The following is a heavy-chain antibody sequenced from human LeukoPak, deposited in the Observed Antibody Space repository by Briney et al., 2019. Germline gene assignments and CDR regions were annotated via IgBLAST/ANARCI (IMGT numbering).Heavy chain of an antibody. CDR1: GASISTYY. CDR3: ASLTTADAFDI. Sequence: SETLSLTCTVPGASISTYYWSWIRQPPGKGLEWIGYIYDSGSTNYNPSLKSRVTISVDTSKNQFSLKLSSVTAADTAVFYCASLTTADAFDIWGQGTMVTVSS. D-gene: IGHD3-22*01. CDR2: IYDSGST. J-gene: IGHJ3*02. V-gene: IGHV4-59*01.